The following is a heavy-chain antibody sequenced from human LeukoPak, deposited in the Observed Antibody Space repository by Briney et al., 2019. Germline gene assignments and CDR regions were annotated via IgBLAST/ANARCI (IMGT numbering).Heavy chain of an antibody. CDR3: AREPVPANWNYDYYYYYYYMDV. CDR2: IYHSGST. Sequence: SETLSLICAVSGGSISSSNWWSWVRQPPGKGLEWIGEIYHSGSTNYNPSLKSRVTISVDKSKNQFSLKLSSVTAADTAVYYCAREPVPANWNYDYYYYYYYMDVWGKGTTVTVSS. V-gene: IGHV4-4*02. CDR1: GGSISSSNW. J-gene: IGHJ6*03. D-gene: IGHD1-7*01.